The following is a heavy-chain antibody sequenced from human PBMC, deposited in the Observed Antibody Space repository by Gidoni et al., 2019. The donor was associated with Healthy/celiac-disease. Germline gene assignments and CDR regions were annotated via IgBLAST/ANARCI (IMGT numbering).Heavy chain of an antibody. CDR2: SSSSGRNR. CDR3: ARDQVFDS. Sequence: QERLVESGGGLVKPGGSLSLSCAASGFTFSDYYRSWLGQARGKGRVWISYSSSSGRNRYYGDSVKGRFTISRDNAKNSLYLKMNSLRAEDTAVDYCARDQVFDSWGQGALVTVSS. V-gene: IGHV3-11*01. J-gene: IGHJ4*02. CDR1: GFTFSDYY.